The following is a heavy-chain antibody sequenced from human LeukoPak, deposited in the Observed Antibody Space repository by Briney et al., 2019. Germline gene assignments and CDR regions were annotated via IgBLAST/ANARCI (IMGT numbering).Heavy chain of an antibody. CDR3: ARGRGGYGYYGMDV. CDR2: ISYTGET. V-gene: IGHV4-39*07. CDR1: GGSISSSSYD. D-gene: IGHD3-22*01. Sequence: PSETLSLTCTVSGGSISSSSYDWGWVRQSPGKGLEWIGSISYTGETHYNPSLKTPVTISVDTSKHQFSLKLKSVTAADTAVYYCARGRGGYGYYGMDVWGQGTTVTVSS. J-gene: IGHJ6*02.